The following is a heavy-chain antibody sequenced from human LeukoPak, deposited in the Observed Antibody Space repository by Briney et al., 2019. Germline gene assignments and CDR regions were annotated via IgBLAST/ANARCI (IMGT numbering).Heavy chain of an antibody. J-gene: IGHJ4*02. CDR3: TTGHPGGSGWEWGFDY. Sequence: SGGSLRLSCAASGFTFSNAWMSWVRQAPGKGLEWVGRIKRKTDGGTTDYAAPVKGRFTISRDDSKNTLYLQMNSLKTEDTAVYYCTTGHPGGSGWEWGFDYWGQGTLVTVSS. CDR2: IKRKTDGGTT. CDR1: GFTFSNAW. V-gene: IGHV3-15*01. D-gene: IGHD6-19*01.